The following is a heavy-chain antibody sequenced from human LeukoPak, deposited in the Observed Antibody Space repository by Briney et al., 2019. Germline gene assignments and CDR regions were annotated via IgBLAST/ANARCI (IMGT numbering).Heavy chain of an antibody. D-gene: IGHD2-15*01. J-gene: IGHJ3*02. Sequence: GSSVKVSCKASGGNFRNHAINWVRQAPGQGLEWMGRIVPILAIANYAQKFQGRVTITADISTSTAYMELSSLRSEDTAVYYCARGKEGGTRNDAFDIWGQGTMVTVSS. V-gene: IGHV1-69*04. CDR2: IVPILAIA. CDR3: ARGKEGGTRNDAFDI. CDR1: GGNFRNHA.